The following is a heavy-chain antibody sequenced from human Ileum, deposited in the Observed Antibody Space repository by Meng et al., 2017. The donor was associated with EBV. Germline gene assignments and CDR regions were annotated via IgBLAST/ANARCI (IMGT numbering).Heavy chain of an antibody. Sequence: VQLQLSCPDMVKPSGRLSPTCAVSGGSISRSDWWSWVRQPPGKGLEWIGETSHSGSTNYSPSLKSRVTISLDKSKNQLSLKLNSVTAADTAVYYCASSDYYRSDYWGQGTLVTVSS. J-gene: IGHJ4*02. CDR1: GGSISRSDW. CDR2: TSHSGST. V-gene: IGHV4-4*02. CDR3: ASSDYYRSDY. D-gene: IGHD3-22*01.